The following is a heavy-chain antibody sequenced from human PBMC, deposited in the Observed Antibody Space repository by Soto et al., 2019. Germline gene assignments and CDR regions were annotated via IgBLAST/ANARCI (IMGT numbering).Heavy chain of an antibody. J-gene: IGHJ4*02. Sequence: QVQLQESAPGLVKPSETLSLPCTVSGGSISPYYWSWIRLPPGKGLEWIGYIYYSGSTNYNPSRRSRVTISVDTAQNQFSLRLSSVTAADTAVYYCARLGRRTVAAHFDYWGQGTLITVSS. V-gene: IGHV4-59*08. CDR3: ARLGRRTVAAHFDY. CDR1: GGSISPYY. CDR2: IYYSGST. D-gene: IGHD2-15*01.